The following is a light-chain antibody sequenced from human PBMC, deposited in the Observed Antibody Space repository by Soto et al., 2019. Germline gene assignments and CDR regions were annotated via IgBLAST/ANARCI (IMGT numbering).Light chain of an antibody. Sequence: EIVMTESPATLSVSPGERVTLSCRASQSVTNKLAWYQQKPGQAPRLLIYDASTRATGIPARFSGSGSGTEFTLTISSLQSEDFAVYCCQQYDTWPQTFGQGTKVEIE. CDR1: QSVTNK. V-gene: IGKV3-15*01. CDR2: DAS. CDR3: QQYDTWPQT. J-gene: IGKJ1*01.